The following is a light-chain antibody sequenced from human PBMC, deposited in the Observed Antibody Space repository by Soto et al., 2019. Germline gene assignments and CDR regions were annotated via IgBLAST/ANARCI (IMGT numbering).Light chain of an antibody. J-gene: IGKJ1*01. V-gene: IGKV1-5*03. CDR1: QSISRW. CDR2: KAS. Sequence: DIQMTQSPSTLSASVGDRVTITCRASQSISRWWAWYQQKPGNAPKLLIYKASTIKSEVPSRFSGSGSGAELTSTSSGLKGDHFGPYQCQHYRSYSEPFGHGTKVDIK. CDR3: QHYRSYSEP.